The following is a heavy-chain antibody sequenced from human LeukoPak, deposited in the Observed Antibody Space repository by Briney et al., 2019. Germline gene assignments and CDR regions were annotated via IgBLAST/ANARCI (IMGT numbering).Heavy chain of an antibody. D-gene: IGHD6-19*01. Sequence: GGSLRLSCVASGFTFNIYSMTWVRQAPGKGLEWVANIKQDGSEKYYVDSVKGRFTISRDNAKNSLYLQMNSLRAEDTAVYYCARGFRGWYAEGFDYWGQGTLVTVSP. CDR1: GFTFNIYS. V-gene: IGHV3-7*01. J-gene: IGHJ4*02. CDR2: IKQDGSEK. CDR3: ARGFRGWYAEGFDY.